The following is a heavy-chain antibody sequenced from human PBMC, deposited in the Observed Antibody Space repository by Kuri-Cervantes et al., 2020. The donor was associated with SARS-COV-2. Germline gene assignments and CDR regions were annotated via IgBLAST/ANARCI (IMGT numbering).Heavy chain of an antibody. CDR1: GFTFSSYS. CDR2: ISSSSSYI. CDR3: ARDRDASGWSGVFDI. V-gene: IGHV3-21*01. J-gene: IGHJ3*02. D-gene: IGHD6-19*01. Sequence: GGSLRLSCAASGFTFSSYSMNWVRQAPGKGLEWVSSISSSSSYIYYADSVKGRFTFSRDNANNSLYLQVNSLRAEDSAVYYCARDRDASGWSGVFDIWGQGTMVTVSS.